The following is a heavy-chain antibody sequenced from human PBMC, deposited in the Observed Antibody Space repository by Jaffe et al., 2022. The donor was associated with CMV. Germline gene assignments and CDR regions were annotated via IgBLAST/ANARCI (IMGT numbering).Heavy chain of an antibody. CDR1: GFTFDDYA. Sequence: EVQLVESGGGLVQPGRSLRLSCTGFGFTFDDYAFSWVRQAPGKGLQWVGFVKSKTYIRTTEYAASVRGRFTISRDDSRNIAYLDMNSLKIEDTAIYFCVRGEESYDYRWGTYRIWDSWGQGTLVTVSS. CDR3: VRGEESYDYRWGTYRIWDS. D-gene: IGHD3-16*02. CDR2: VKSKTYIRTT. V-gene: IGHV3-49*04. J-gene: IGHJ5*01.